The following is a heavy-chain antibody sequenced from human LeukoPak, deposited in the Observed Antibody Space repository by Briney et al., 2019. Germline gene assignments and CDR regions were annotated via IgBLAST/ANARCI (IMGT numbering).Heavy chain of an antibody. CDR2: IYHSGST. D-gene: IGHD3-22*01. J-gene: IGHJ3*02. Sequence: SETLSLTCAVSGGSISSGGYSWSWIRQPPGKGLEWIGYIYHSGSTYYSPSLKSRVTISVDRSKNQFSLKLSSVTAADTAVYYCARGGYYDSSGYSSYDAFDIWGQGTMVTVSS. CDR3: ARGGYYDSSGYSSYDAFDI. CDR1: GGSISSGGYS. V-gene: IGHV4-30-2*01.